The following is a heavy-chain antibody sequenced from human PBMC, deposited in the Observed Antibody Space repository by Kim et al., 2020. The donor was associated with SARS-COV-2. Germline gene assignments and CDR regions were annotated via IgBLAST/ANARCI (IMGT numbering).Heavy chain of an antibody. Sequence: GGSLRLSCAASGFRFSSYAMNWVRQAPGKGLEWVSLITDNSGNTYYADSVKGRFTISRDNSNNTLYLQMHSLRAEDTAVNYCVKAADTVSYLVDVWGQGTPVTVSS. V-gene: IGHV3-23*01. J-gene: IGHJ6*02. CDR3: VKAADTVSYLVDV. CDR2: ITDNSGNT. CDR1: GFRFSSYA. D-gene: IGHD5-18*01.